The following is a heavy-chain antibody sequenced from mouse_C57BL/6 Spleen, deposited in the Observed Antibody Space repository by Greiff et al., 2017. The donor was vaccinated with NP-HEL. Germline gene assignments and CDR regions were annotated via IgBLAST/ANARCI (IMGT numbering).Heavy chain of an antibody. Sequence: QVQLQQSGPELVKPGASVKISCKASGYAFSSSWMNWVKQRPGKGLEWIGRIYPGDGDTNYNGKFKGKATLTADKSSSTAYMQLSSLTSEDSAVYFCARGLGRDWYFDVWGTGTTVTVSS. J-gene: IGHJ1*03. D-gene: IGHD4-1*01. CDR2: IYPGDGDT. V-gene: IGHV1-82*01. CDR1: GYAFSSSW. CDR3: ARGLGRDWYFDV.